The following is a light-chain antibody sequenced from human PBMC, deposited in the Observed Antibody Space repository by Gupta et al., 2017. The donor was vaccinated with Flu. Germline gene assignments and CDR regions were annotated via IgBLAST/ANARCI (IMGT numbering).Light chain of an antibody. Sequence: PATLSLSPGDRATLSCRASQSVSSYLAWYQQKPGQAPRLLIYDASNRATGIPARFSGSGSGTDFTLTISSLEPEDFAVYYCQQRSNWPLTFGGGTKVEIK. V-gene: IGKV3-11*01. CDR1: QSVSSY. J-gene: IGKJ4*01. CDR3: QQRSNWPLT. CDR2: DAS.